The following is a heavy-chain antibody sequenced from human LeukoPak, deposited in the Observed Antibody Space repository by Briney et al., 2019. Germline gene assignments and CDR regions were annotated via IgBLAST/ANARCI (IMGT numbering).Heavy chain of an antibody. J-gene: IGHJ4*02. CDR1: GFTFSSYG. CDR3: AKALSGIGYCSSTSCYTPNDY. Sequence: GGTLRLSCAASGFTFSSYGMSWVRQAPGKGLEWVSAISGSGGSTYYADSVKGRFTISRDNSKNTLYLQMNSLRAEHTAVYYCAKALSGIGYCSSTSCYTPNDYWGQGTLVTVSS. V-gene: IGHV3-23*01. D-gene: IGHD2-2*02. CDR2: ISGSGGST.